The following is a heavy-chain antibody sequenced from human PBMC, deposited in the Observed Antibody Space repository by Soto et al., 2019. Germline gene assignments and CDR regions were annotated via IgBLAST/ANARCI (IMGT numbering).Heavy chain of an antibody. J-gene: IGHJ4*02. D-gene: IGHD6-6*01. CDR1: GGSITGGSISSTTSS. V-gene: IGHV4-39*01. Sequence: PSETLSLTCTVSGGSITGGSISSTTSSWGWMRQPPGKGLEWIASFFIGGNTYYNPSLKSRVTTSVDTSKNQFSLKLSSVTAADTAVYFCVRSSIEPRIFMYPFDYWGLGTLVTVSS. CDR3: VRSSIEPRIFMYPFDY. CDR2: FFIGGNT.